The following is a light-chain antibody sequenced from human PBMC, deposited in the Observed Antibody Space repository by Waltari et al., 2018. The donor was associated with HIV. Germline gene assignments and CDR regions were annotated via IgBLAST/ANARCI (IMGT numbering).Light chain of an antibody. CDR2: GAS. J-gene: IGKJ1*01. CDR1: QSVTSND. V-gene: IGKV3-20*01. Sequence: EIVLTQSPGTLSLSPGERAALSCRASQSVTSNDLAWYQQKPGRAPRLLISGASNRASGIPDRFSGSGAGTDFTLTISRLEPEDFAVYYCQQYGTSQWTFGRGTKVEI. CDR3: QQYGTSQWT.